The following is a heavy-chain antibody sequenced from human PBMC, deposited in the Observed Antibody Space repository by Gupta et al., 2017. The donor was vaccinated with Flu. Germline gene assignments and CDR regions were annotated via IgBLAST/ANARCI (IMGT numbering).Heavy chain of an antibody. CDR2: ISYDGSNK. CDR3: AKDQGGSSAAGLY. V-gene: IGHV3-30*18. D-gene: IGHD6-6*01. CDR1: GFAFSSYG. Sequence: QVQLVESGGGVVQPGRLRRLSCAASGFAFSSYGMHWVRQAPGKGLEWVAVISYDGSNKYYADSVKGRFTISRDNSMNTLYLQMNSLGAEDTAVYYCAKDQGGSSAAGLYWGQGTLVTVSS. J-gene: IGHJ4*02.